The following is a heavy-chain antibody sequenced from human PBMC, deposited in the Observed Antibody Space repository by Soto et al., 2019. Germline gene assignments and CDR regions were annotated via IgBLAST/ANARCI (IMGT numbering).Heavy chain of an antibody. Sequence: QVQLVQSGAEVKKPGASVKVSCKASGYTFTSYYMHWVRQAPGQGLEWMGIINPSGGSTSYAQKFQGRVTMTRDTSTSTVYVELSSLRSEDTAVYYCAREVGATGLDYWGQGTLVTVSS. D-gene: IGHD1-26*01. J-gene: IGHJ4*02. CDR2: INPSGGST. V-gene: IGHV1-46*01. CDR3: AREVGATGLDY. CDR1: GYTFTSYY.